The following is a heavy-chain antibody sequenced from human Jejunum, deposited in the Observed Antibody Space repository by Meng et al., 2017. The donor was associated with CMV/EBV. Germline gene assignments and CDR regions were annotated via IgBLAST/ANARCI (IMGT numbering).Heavy chain of an antibody. CDR1: GFIFNRYW. Sequence: SGFIFNRYWMYWVRQVPGKGLVWVSRISLDGSSTSYADAVKGRFTISRDNAKNTLDLQMNSLRAEDTAVYYCVRETYYSRTYYFDYWGQGTLVTVSS. D-gene: IGHD2/OR15-2a*01. CDR3: VRETYYSRTYYFDY. J-gene: IGHJ4*02. CDR2: ISLDGSST. V-gene: IGHV3-74*01.